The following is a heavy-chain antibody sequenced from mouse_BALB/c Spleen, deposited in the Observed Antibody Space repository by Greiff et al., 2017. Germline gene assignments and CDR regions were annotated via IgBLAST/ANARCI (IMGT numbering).Heavy chain of an antibody. D-gene: IGHD2-3*01. CDR3: AREGDGYYNYFDY. J-gene: IGHJ2*01. CDR1: GFSLTSYG. CDR2: IWAGGST. Sequence: QVQLQQSGPGLVAPSQSLSITCTVSGFSLTSYGVHWVRQPPGKGLEWLGVIWAGGSTNYNSALMSRLSISKDNSKSQVFLKMNSLQTDDTAMYYCAREGDGYYNYFDYWGQGTTLTVSS. V-gene: IGHV2-9*02.